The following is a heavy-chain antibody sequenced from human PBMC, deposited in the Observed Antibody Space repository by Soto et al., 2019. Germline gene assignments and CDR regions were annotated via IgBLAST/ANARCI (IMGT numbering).Heavy chain of an antibody. CDR3: AGATDYGDYGFLDF. V-gene: IGHV4-30-4*01. D-gene: IGHD4-17*01. CDR2: IYWSGST. Sequence: QVQLQESGPGLVKPSQTLSLTCTVSGGSISSGIYYWSWIRQPPGKGLEWIGYIYWSGSTYYNPPLQSRVSMSVDESNNQFSLKLTSVTAADTAVYYCAGATDYGDYGFLDFWGQGALVTVNS. CDR1: GGSISSGIYY. J-gene: IGHJ4*02.